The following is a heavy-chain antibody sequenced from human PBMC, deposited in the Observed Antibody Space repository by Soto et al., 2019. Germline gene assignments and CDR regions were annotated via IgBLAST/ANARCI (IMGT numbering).Heavy chain of an antibody. V-gene: IGHV4-59*01. Sequence: QVQLRESGPGLVKSSETLSLTCTVSGGSISTYYWSWVRQPPGQGLEWIGYIYDSGTATYNPSLRSPVTISVGTSPNQCSLRLGTVSSAGTAVYYCARGDGIQVGSLAGRYYYRTMDVWGQGTTVTVYS. CDR3: ARGDGIQVGSLAGRYYYRTMDV. CDR2: IYDSGTA. J-gene: IGHJ6*02. D-gene: IGHD5-18*01. CDR1: GGSISTYY.